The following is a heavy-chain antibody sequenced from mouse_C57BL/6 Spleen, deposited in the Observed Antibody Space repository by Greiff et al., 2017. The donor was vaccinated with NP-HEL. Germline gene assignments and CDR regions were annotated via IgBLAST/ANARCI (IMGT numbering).Heavy chain of an antibody. V-gene: IGHV5-17*01. D-gene: IGHD4-1*01. Sequence: DVMLVESGGGLVKPGGSLKLSCAASGFTFSDYGMHWVRQAPEKGLEWVAYISSGSSTIYYADTVKGRFTISRDNAKNTLFLQMTSLRSEDTAMYYCARAGTLAWFAYWGQGTLVTVSA. CDR1: GFTFSDYG. J-gene: IGHJ3*01. CDR2: ISSGSSTI. CDR3: ARAGTLAWFAY.